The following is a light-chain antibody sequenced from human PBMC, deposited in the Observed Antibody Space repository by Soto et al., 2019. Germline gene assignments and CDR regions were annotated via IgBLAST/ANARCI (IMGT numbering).Light chain of an antibody. CDR2: AAS. V-gene: IGKV1-39*01. J-gene: IGKJ2*03. CDR1: QSISNY. Sequence: DIQMTQSPSSLSASVGDRVTITCRASQSISNYFNWYQQKPGKAPKLLIYAASSLQSGVPSRFRGSGSGTDFTLTISSLQPEDSATYYCQQSYSNPPGFGQGTKLEIK. CDR3: QQSYSNPPG.